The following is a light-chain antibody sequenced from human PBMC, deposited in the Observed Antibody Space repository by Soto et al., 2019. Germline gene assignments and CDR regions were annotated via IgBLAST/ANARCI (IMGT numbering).Light chain of an antibody. CDR3: QQYDSYSWT. CDR2: DVS. CDR1: QSVSNW. J-gene: IGKJ1*01. V-gene: IGKV1-5*01. Sequence: DIQRTQSPSTLSSSVGERVTLTCRASQSVSNWLAWCQQKPGKAPNLLIYDVSSLESGVPSRIRGSGSGTEFILTISSLQPDDFETYYCQQYDSYSWTFDQGTKVDIK.